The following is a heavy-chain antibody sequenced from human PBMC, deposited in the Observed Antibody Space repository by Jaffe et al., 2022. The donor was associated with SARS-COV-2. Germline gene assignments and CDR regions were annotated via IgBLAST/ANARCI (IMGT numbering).Heavy chain of an antibody. V-gene: IGHV3-9*01. CDR2: ISWNGVNI. CDR1: GFTFDDYA. CDR3: AKGFEWGLLGAHYFDF. D-gene: IGHD1-26*01. Sequence: EVQLVESGGGLVQPGRSLRLSCAASGFTFDDYAMHWVRQGPGNALEWVSGISWNGVNIDYADSVKGRFTISRDNGNNSLYLQMNSLKVEDTAIYYCAKGFEWGLLGAHYFDFWGQGILVTVSS. J-gene: IGHJ4*02.